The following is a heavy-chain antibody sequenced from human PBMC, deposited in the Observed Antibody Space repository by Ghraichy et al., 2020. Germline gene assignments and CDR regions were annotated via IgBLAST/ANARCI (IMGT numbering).Heavy chain of an antibody. V-gene: IGHV4-59*01. Sequence: SETLSLTCTVSGGSISSYYCNWIRQRPASGLEWIWYIYYNSNTNYNPSLKSRVTLSKDTSNYQFSLRLSSVTAADTAVYYCARVLNSGHYYYYYYMDVWGKGTPVTVSS. D-gene: IGHD1-26*01. J-gene: IGHJ6*03. CDR2: IYYNSNT. CDR3: ARVLNSGHYYYYYYMDV. CDR1: GGSISSYY.